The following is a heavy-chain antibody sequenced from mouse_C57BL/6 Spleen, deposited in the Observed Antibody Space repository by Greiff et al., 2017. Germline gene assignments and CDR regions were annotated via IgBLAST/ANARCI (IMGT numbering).Heavy chain of an antibody. CDR1: GFTFSDYG. V-gene: IGHV5-17*01. D-gene: IGHD4-1*02. Sequence: EVKLMESGGGLVKPGGSLKLSCAASGFTFSDYGMHWVRQAPEKGLEWVAYISRGSSTIYYADKVKGRFTISRDNAKNTLFLQMTSLRSEDTAMYYCARPQGSQLEFAYWGQGTLVTVSA. CDR3: ARPQGSQLEFAY. J-gene: IGHJ3*01. CDR2: ISRGSSTI.